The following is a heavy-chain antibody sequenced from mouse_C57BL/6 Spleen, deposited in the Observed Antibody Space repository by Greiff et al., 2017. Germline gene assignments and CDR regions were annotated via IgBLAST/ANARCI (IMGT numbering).Heavy chain of an antibody. J-gene: IGHJ4*01. CDR1: GYSITSGYY. D-gene: IGHD2-4*01. Sequence: EVKLMESGPGLVKPSQSLSLTCSVTGYSITSGYYWNWIRQFPGNKLEWMGYISYDGSNNYNPSLKNRISITRDTSKNQFFLKLNSVTTEDTATYYCAREGDYDLYAMDYWGQGTSVTVSS. CDR2: ISYDGSN. CDR3: AREGDYDLYAMDY. V-gene: IGHV3-6*01.